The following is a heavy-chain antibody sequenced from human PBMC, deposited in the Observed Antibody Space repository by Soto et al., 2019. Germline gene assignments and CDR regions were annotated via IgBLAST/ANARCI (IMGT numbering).Heavy chain of an antibody. V-gene: IGHV3-13*01. J-gene: IGHJ4*02. D-gene: IGHD2-2*03. CDR3: ARGDWILRTFDC. Sequence: EVQLVESGGGLEQPGGSLRLSCAASGFTLSNYGMHWVRQVTGKGLEWVSAISTTSATYYLDSVKGRFTISRDNAKNSLYLQMNSLRAVDTAVYYCARGDWILRTFDCWGQGTLVTVSS. CDR1: GFTLSNYG. CDR2: ISTTSAT.